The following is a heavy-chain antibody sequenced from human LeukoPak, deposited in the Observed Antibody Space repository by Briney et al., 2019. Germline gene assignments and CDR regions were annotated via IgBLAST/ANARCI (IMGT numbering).Heavy chain of an antibody. V-gene: IGHV3-43*01. CDR3: AKQAAGLLNYYMDV. CDR2: ITWDGGST. J-gene: IGHJ6*03. CDR1: GFTFDDYT. Sequence: GGSLRLSCAASGFTFDDYTMHCVRQAPGKGLEWVSLITWDGGSTYYADSVKGRFTISRDNSKNSLYLQMNSLRAEDTALYYCAKQAAGLLNYYMDVWGKGTTVTVSS. D-gene: IGHD6-13*01.